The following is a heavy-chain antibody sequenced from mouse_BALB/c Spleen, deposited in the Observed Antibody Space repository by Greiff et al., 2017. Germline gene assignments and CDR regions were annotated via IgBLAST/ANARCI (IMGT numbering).Heavy chain of an antibody. J-gene: IGHJ3*01. V-gene: IGHV5-12-2*01. CDR2: ISNGGGST. CDR1: GFTFSSYT. D-gene: IGHD1-2*01. Sequence: EVKLVESGGGLVQPGGSLKLSCAASGFTFSSYTMSWVRQTPEKRLEWVAYISNGGGSTYYPDTVKGRFTISRDNAKNTLYLQMSSLKSEDTAMYYCARRGTNGSFAYWGQGTLVTVSA. CDR3: ARRGTNGSFAY.